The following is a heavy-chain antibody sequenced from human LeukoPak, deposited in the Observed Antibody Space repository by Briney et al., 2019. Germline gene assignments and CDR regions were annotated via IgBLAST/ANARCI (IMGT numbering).Heavy chain of an antibody. Sequence: GGSLRLSCAASGFTVSSNYMSWVRQAPGKRLEWVSVIYSGGSTYYADSVKGRFTISRHNSKNTLYLQMNSLRAEDTAVYYCARALAAAVHEDYARVLSQYWGQGTLVTVSS. V-gene: IGHV3-53*04. D-gene: IGHD6-13*01. CDR1: GFTVSSNY. CDR3: ARALAAAVHEDYARVLSQY. J-gene: IGHJ4*02. CDR2: IYSGGST.